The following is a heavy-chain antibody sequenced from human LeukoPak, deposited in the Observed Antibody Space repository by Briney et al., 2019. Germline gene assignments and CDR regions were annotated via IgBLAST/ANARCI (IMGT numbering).Heavy chain of an antibody. V-gene: IGHV4-61*08. J-gene: IGHJ4*01. CDR3: AREYSAFDH. Sequence: PSETLSLTCTVSGDPISSHSDYKWTWIRQPPGKGLECIGHVYHNGNINYNPFLGSRLTISVDTSKNQFSLRLTSVTAADTAVYFCAREYSAFDHWGHGTLVTVSS. CDR1: GDPISSHSDY. D-gene: IGHD4-11*01. CDR2: VYHNGNI.